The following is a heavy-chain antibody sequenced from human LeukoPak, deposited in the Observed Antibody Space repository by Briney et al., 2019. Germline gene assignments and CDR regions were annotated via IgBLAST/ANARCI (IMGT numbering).Heavy chain of an antibody. J-gene: IGHJ3*02. CDR2: ISDSGGNT. V-gene: IGHV3-23*01. Sequence: GGSLRLSCAASGFTFRSYDMTWVRQAPGKGPEWVSAISDSGGNTYYADSVKGRFTISRDNSRNTLYVQMNSLRAEDTAVYYCASAQTGDAFDIWGQGTMVTVSS. CDR3: ASAQTGDAFDI. CDR1: GFTFRSYD. D-gene: IGHD7-27*01.